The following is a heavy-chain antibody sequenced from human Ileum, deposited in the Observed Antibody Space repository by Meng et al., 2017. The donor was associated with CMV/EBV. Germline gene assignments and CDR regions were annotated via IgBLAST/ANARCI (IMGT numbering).Heavy chain of an antibody. D-gene: IGHD6-13*01. CDR2: IFFSGNT. CDR1: GASISSGDYY. J-gene: IGHJ5*02. V-gene: IGHV4-30-4*08. Sequence: QGQRQEPGPGLVKPSQTLSLSCTVSGASISSGDYYWSWIRQPPGKGLEWIGYIFFSGNTYYNPSLNNRVIISIDTPRNQFSLKVDSVTAADTAVYYCARFRIAALGNLFDPWGHGTLVTVSS. CDR3: ARFRIAALGNLFDP.